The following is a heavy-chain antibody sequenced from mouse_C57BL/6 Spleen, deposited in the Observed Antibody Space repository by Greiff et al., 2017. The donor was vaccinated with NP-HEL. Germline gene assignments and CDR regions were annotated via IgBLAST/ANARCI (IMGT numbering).Heavy chain of an antibody. CDR1: GYTFTSYW. CDR2: IDPNSGGT. D-gene: IGHD1-1*01. J-gene: IGHJ1*03. CDR3: PRYPLLLLQDWYFDV. V-gene: IGHV1-72*01. Sequence: QVQLQQPGAELVKPGASVKLSCKASGYTFTSYWMHWVKQRPGRGLEWIGRIDPNSGGTKYNEKFKSKATLTVDKPSSTAYMQLSSLTSEDSAVYYCPRYPLLLLQDWYFDVWGTGTTVTVSS.